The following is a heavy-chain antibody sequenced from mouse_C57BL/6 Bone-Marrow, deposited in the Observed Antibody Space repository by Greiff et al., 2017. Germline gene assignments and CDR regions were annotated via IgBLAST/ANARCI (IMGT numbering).Heavy chain of an antibody. Sequence: VQLQQSGAELVRPGASVKLSCTASGFNIKDDYMHWVKQRPEQGLEWIGWIDPENGDTEYASKFQGKATITADTSSNTAYLQLSSLTSEDTAVYYCTTRDGAWFAYWGQGTRVTVYA. CDR1: GFNIKDDY. D-gene: IGHD3-3*01. CDR3: TTRDGAWFAY. CDR2: IDPENGDT. J-gene: IGHJ3*01. V-gene: IGHV14-4*01.